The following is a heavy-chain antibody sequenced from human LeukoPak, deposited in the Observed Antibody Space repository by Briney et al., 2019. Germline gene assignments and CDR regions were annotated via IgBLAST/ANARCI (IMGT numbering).Heavy chain of an antibody. J-gene: IGHJ4*02. CDR3: ARDGPNIMATFLGDY. Sequence: GASVKVSCKASGYTFTDYGFSWVRQAPGQGLEWMGWISGYNGNTHFAQKFQGSVTLTTDTFTSTAYMELRSLRSDDTAVYYCARDGPNIMATFLGDYWGQGTLVTVSS. V-gene: IGHV1-18*01. D-gene: IGHD5-12*01. CDR2: ISGYNGNT. CDR1: GYTFTDYG.